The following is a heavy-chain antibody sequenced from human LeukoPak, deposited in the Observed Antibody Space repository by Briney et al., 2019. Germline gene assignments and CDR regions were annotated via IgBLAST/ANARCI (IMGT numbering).Heavy chain of an antibody. CDR2: INHSGST. J-gene: IGHJ3*02. V-gene: IGHV4-34*01. CDR3: ARAPYGDYDSAFDI. Sequence: SETLSLTCAVYGGSFSGYYWSWIRQPPGKGVEWIGEINHSGSTNYNPSLKSRVTISVDTSKNQFSLKLSSVTAADTAVYYCARAPYGDYDSAFDIWGQGTMVTVSS. D-gene: IGHD4-17*01. CDR1: GGSFSGYY.